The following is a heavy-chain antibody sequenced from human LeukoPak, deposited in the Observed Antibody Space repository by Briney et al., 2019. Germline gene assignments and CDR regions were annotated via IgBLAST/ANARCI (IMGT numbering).Heavy chain of an antibody. J-gene: IGHJ4*02. Sequence: GGSLSLSCAATGFTFSNYWMSWVRQAPGKGLEWVANIKEDGSEKYYVDSVKGRFTISRDNARNSLYLQMNSLRAEDTAVYYCASGRQLGYWGQGTLVTVSS. CDR2: IKEDGSEK. CDR1: GFTFSNYW. CDR3: ASGRQLGY. V-gene: IGHV3-7*01. D-gene: IGHD6-13*01.